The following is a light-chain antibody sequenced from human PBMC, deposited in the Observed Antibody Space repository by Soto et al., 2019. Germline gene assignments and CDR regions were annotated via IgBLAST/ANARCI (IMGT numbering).Light chain of an antibody. CDR2: GAS. Sequence: EIVLTQSPGTLSLSPGERATLSCRASHSVSSSFLAWYQQKPGQAPRLLIYGASSRATGIPDRFSGSGSGTDFTLTISRLEPEDFAVYYCQQHGSSPPLTFGQGTRLEIK. J-gene: IGKJ5*01. CDR1: HSVSSSF. V-gene: IGKV3-20*01. CDR3: QQHGSSPPLT.